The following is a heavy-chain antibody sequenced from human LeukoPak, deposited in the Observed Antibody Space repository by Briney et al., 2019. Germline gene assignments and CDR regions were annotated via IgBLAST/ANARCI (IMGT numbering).Heavy chain of an antibody. D-gene: IGHD2-2*03. J-gene: IGHJ5*02. Sequence: GGSLRLSCAASGFTFSSYSMNWVRQAPGKGLEWVSYISSSSSTIYYAVSVKGRFTISRDNAKNSLYLQMNSLRAEDTAVYYCASLDIVVVPAVSRFDPWGQGTLVTVSS. CDR2: ISSSSSTI. CDR1: GFTFSSYS. CDR3: ASLDIVVVPAVSRFDP. V-gene: IGHV3-48*01.